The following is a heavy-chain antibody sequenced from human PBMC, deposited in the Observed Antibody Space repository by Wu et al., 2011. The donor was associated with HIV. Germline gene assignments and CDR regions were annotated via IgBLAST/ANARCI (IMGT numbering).Heavy chain of an antibody. CDR3: ARDAGTGWQQLATGDAFDI. D-gene: IGHD6-13*01. CDR1: GYTFGNHA. Sequence: QVQLVQSGAEVKKPGASVKVSCRASGYTFGNHAISWVRQAPGQGLEWMGWISGYNGGTGYAQKFQGRVTMTTDTSTSTAFMELRSLTSDDTAVYYCARDAGTGWQQLATGDAFDIWGQGTMVTVSS. V-gene: IGHV1-18*01. CDR2: ISGYNGGT. J-gene: IGHJ3*02.